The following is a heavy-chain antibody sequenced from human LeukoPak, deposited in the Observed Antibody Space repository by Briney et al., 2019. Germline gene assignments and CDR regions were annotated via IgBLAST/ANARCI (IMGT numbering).Heavy chain of an antibody. CDR2: IGTSSTTI. D-gene: IGHD6-25*01. V-gene: IGHV3-48*01. J-gene: IGHJ6*03. CDR1: GFTFSSYT. Sequence: GGSLRLSCAASGFTFSSYTMNWVRQPAGKGLEWVSNIGTSSTTIYYADSVKGRFTISRDNAKNSLYLQMNSLRADDTAVYYCARFAAGGSYYYYMDVWGKGTTVTVSS. CDR3: ARFAAGGSYYYYMDV.